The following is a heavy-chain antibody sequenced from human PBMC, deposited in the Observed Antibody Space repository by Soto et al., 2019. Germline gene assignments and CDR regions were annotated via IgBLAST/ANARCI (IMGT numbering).Heavy chain of an antibody. V-gene: IGHV4-39*01. D-gene: IGHD6-19*01. CDR2: IYYSGST. CDR3: ASSGWEYRAYYYYYGMDV. Sequence: SETLSLTCTVSGGSISSSSYYWGWIRQPPGKGLEWIGSIYYSGSTYYNPSLKSRVTISVDTSKNQFSLKLSSVTAADTAVYYRASSGWEYRAYYYYYGMDVWGQGTTVTVSS. J-gene: IGHJ6*02. CDR1: GGSISSSSYY.